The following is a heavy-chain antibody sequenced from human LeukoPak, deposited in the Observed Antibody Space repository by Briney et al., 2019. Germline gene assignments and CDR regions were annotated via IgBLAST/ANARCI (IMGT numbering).Heavy chain of an antibody. V-gene: IGHV1-2*02. J-gene: IGHJ4*02. CDR1: GCTFIGYY. Sequence: ASVKVSCQASGCTFIGYYMHWLRQAPGQGLAWMGWINPNSGGTNYAQKFQGRVTMTRDTSISTAYMELSRLRSDDTAVYYCARDLDTAMVLYYFDYWGQGTPVTVSS. CDR3: ARDLDTAMVLYYFDY. D-gene: IGHD5-18*01. CDR2: INPNSGGT.